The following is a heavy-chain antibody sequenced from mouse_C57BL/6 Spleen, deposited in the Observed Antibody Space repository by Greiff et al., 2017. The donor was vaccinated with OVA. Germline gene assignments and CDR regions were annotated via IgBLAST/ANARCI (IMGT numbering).Heavy chain of an antibody. J-gene: IGHJ3*01. V-gene: IGHV3-6*01. D-gene: IGHD1-1*01. CDR2: ISYDGSN. Sequence: ESGPGLVKPSQSLSLTCSVTGYSITSGYYWNWIRQFPGNKLEWMGYISYDGSNNYNPSLKNRISITRDTSKNQFFLKLNSVTTEDTATYYCARDDYYGSSYGGLAYWGQGTLVTVSA. CDR3: ARDDYYGSSYGGLAY. CDR1: GYSITSGYY.